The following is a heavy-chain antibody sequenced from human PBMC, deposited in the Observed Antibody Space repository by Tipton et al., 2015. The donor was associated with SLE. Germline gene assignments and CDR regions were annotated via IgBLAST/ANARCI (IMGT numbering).Heavy chain of an antibody. D-gene: IGHD2-8*01. J-gene: IGHJ1*01. CDR3: ARERMVYARGYFQH. Sequence: TLSLTCAVYGGSLSGYYWSWIRQPPGKGLEWIGEINHSGSTYYNPSLKSRVTISVDTSKNQFSLKLSSVTAADTAVYYCARERMVYARGYFQHWGQGTLVTVSS. CDR2: INHSGST. CDR1: GGSLSGYY. V-gene: IGHV4-34*01.